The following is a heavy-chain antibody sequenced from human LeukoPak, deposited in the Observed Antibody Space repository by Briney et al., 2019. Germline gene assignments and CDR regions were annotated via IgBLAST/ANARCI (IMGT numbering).Heavy chain of an antibody. CDR3: ARVGGCSGITCYGYNWLDT. CDR2: INSDGSRT. CDR1: GFTFSSYW. D-gene: IGHD3-10*01. V-gene: IGHV3-74*01. J-gene: IGHJ5*02. Sequence: GGSLRLSCVASGFTFSSYWMHWVRQAPGEGLVWVSRINSDGSRTDYADSVKGRFTISRDNAKNTLYLQMSSLRADDTAVYYCARVGGCSGITCYGYNWLDTWGRGTLVTVSS.